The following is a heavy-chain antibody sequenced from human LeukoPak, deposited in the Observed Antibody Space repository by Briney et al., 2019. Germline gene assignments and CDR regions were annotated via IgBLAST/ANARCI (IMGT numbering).Heavy chain of an antibody. V-gene: IGHV4-34*01. Sequence: PSETLSLTCAVYGGSFSGYYWSWIRQPPGKGLEWIGEINHSGSTNYNPSLKSRVTISVDTSKNQFSLKLSSVTAADTAVYYCARGGYCSSTSCYLRLAARRGGFDYWGQGTLVTVSS. J-gene: IGHJ4*02. D-gene: IGHD2-2*01. CDR1: GGSFSGYY. CDR3: ARGGYCSSTSCYLRLAARRGGFDY. CDR2: INHSGST.